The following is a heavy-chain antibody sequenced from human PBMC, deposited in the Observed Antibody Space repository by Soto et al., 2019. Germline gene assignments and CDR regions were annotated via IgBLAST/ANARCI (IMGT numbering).Heavy chain of an antibody. CDR3: ARAAGESGYCSSTSCYRLPPDY. D-gene: IGHD2-2*01. V-gene: IGHV4-34*01. CDR2: INHSGST. CDR1: GGSFSGYY. Sequence: QVQLQQWGAGLLKPSETLSLTCAVYGGSFSGYYWSWIRQPPGKGLEWIGEINHSGSTNYNPSLKSRVTISVDTSKNQFSLKLRSVTAADTAVYYCARAAGESGYCSSTSCYRLPPDYWGQGTLVTVSS. J-gene: IGHJ4*02.